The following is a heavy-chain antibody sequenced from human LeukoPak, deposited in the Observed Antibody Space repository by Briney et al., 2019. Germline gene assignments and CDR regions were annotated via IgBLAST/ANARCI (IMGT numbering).Heavy chain of an antibody. CDR3: ARDHVRYYYYYVDV. D-gene: IGHD6-6*01. V-gene: IGHV1-2*02. CDR1: GYTFTGYY. J-gene: IGHJ6*03. CDR2: INLNSGGT. Sequence: ASVKVSCKASGYTFTGYYMHWVRQAPGQGLEWMGWINLNSGGTNYAQKFQGRVTMTRDTSISTAYMELSRLRSDDTAVYYCARDHVRYYYYYVDVWGKGTTVTVSS.